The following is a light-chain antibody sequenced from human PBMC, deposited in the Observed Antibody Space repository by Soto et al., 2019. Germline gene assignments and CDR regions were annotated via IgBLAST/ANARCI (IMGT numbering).Light chain of an antibody. V-gene: IGLV2-14*01. CDR3: SSYTGSSTLV. CDR1: SSDIGSYIY. J-gene: IGLJ3*02. CDR2: EVS. Sequence: QSALPQPASVSGSPGQSITISCTGTSSDIGSYIYVSWYQHHPGKVPKLMIYEVSNRPSGVSDRFSGSKSGNTASLTISGLQAEDEADYYCSSYTGSSTLVFGGGTKLPVL.